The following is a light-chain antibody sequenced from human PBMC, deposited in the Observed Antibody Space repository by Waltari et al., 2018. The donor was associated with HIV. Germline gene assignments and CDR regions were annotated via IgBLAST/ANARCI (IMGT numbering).Light chain of an antibody. CDR2: DDS. Sequence: SYALPQETSVSVAPGKTARITCVGDNIGMKTVHWYQQKPGQAPVRVMYDDSNRPSGIPERFSGSNSGNTATLTINRVEVGDEADYYCQVWEPTSDHVVFGGGSRLIVL. V-gene: IGLV3-21*03. CDR3: QVWEPTSDHVV. CDR1: NIGMKT. J-gene: IGLJ2*01.